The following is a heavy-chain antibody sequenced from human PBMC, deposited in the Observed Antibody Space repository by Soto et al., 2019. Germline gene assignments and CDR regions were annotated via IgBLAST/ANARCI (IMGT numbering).Heavy chain of an antibody. CDR2: ISYNGSKE. CDR3: AKELDIVVLIGVPHPLGYFDE. CDR1: GITLSNYA. J-gene: IGHJ4*02. V-gene: IGHV3-30-3*01. Sequence: QVQLVESGGGVVQPGRSLRLSCAASGITLSNYAMHWVRQAPGKGLEWVAGISYNGSKEFYADSVKGRFTISRDNSKNTLYVQMNSLRAEDTAVYYCAKELDIVVLIGVPHPLGYFDEWGQGTLVTVSA. D-gene: IGHD2-15*01.